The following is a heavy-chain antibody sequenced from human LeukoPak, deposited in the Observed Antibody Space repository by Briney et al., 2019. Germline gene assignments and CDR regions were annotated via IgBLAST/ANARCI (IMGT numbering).Heavy chain of an antibody. CDR3: ASPTYYYDTSGYYGLFG. CDR1: GFSFSSYS. V-gene: IGHV3-21*01. CDR2: ISSSSSYI. D-gene: IGHD3-22*01. J-gene: IGHJ4*02. Sequence: TGGSLRLSCAASGFSFSSYSMNWVRQAPGKGLEWVSSISSSSSYIYYADSVKGRFTISRDNAKNSLYLQMNSLRAEDTAVYYCASPTYYYDTSGYYGLFGWGQGTLVTVSS.